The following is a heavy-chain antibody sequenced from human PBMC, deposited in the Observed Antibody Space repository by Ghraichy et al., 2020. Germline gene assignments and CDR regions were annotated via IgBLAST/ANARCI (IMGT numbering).Heavy chain of an antibody. Sequence: GVLRLTCPVSGFTFISYSMHWVRQAPGKGLEWVSSIDSSSSYIYYADSVKGRFTVSRDNAKNSLYLQMNSLRAEDTAVYYCARDPGYCSGGHCYYDAFDIWGQGTMVTVSS. V-gene: IGHV3-21*01. CDR2: IDSSSSYI. J-gene: IGHJ3*02. D-gene: IGHD2-15*01. CDR3: ARDPGYCSGGHCYYDAFDI. CDR1: GFTFISYS.